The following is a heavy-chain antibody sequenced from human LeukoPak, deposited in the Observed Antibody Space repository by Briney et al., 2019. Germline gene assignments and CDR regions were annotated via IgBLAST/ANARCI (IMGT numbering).Heavy chain of an antibody. Sequence: PSETLSLTCAVYGGSFSGYYWSWIRQPPGKGLEWIGEINHSGSTNYNPSLKSRVTISVDTSKNQFSLKLSSVTAADTAVYYCARRNDSSGYYSFDYWGQGTLVTVSP. V-gene: IGHV4-34*01. CDR1: GGSFSGYY. CDR3: ARRNDSSGYYSFDY. D-gene: IGHD3-22*01. CDR2: INHSGST. J-gene: IGHJ4*02.